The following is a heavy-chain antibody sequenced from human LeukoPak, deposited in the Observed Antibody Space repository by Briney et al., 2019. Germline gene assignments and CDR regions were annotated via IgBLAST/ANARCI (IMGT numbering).Heavy chain of an antibody. CDR1: GGSISSSSYY. CDR2: IYYSGST. Sequence: TSSETLSLTCTVSGGSISSSSYYWGWIRQPPGKGLEWIGIIYYSGSTYYNPSLKSRVTISVDTSKNQFSLKLSSVTAADTAVYYCASHPYYYDSSGYYVVDGMDVWGQGTTVTVSS. CDR3: ASHPYYYDSSGYYVVDGMDV. J-gene: IGHJ6*02. V-gene: IGHV4-39*07. D-gene: IGHD3-22*01.